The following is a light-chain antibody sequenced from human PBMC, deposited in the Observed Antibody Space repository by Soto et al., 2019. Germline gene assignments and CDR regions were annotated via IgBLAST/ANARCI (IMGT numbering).Light chain of an antibody. CDR2: ENN. J-gene: IGLJ2*01. CDR1: RSNIANNF. V-gene: IGLV1-51*02. Sequence: QSVLTQPPSVSAAPGQTVTISCSGTRSNIANNFVSWYQHLPGTAPKVLIYENNKRPSGIPDRFSGSKSGTSATLGITGLQTGDEADYYCAAWDSTLNGGVFGGGTKLTVL. CDR3: AAWDSTLNGGV.